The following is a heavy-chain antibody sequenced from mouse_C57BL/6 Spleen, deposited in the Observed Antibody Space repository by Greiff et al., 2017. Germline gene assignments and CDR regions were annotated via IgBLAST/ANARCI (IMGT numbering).Heavy chain of an antibody. V-gene: IGHV5-4*03. D-gene: IGHD4-1*01. J-gene: IGHJ4*01. Sequence: DVMLVESGGGLVKPGGSLKLSCAASGFTFSSYAMSWVRQTPEKRLEWVATISDGGSYTYYTDNVKGRFTISRDNAKNNLYLQMSNLKSEDTAMYYCARSNWDYSMDYWGQGTSVTVSA. CDR1: GFTFSSYA. CDR3: ARSNWDYSMDY. CDR2: ISDGGSYT.